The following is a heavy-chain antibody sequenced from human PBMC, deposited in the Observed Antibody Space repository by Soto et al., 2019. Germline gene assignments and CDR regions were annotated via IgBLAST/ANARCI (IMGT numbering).Heavy chain of an antibody. CDR1: GGSISSGDYY. Sequence: SETLSLTCTVSGGSISSGDYYWGWIRQHPGKGLEWIGTIYFSGTTYYNASLKSRVTISVDTSKNQFSLNLSSVTAADTAVYYCARRDRSGFSYWLDTWGQGTLVTVYS. CDR2: IYFSGTT. CDR3: ARRDRSGFSYWLDT. J-gene: IGHJ5*02. V-gene: IGHV4-31*03. D-gene: IGHD3-22*01.